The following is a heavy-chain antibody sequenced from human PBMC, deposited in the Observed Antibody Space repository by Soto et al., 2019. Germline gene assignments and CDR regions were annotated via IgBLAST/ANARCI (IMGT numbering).Heavy chain of an antibody. CDR3: ARGGAARAYYSYGLDV. Sequence: PGGSLRLSGAASGFTISNYWIHWVRQVPWKGLVWVSRINSNGRSTNYADSVKGRFTISRDNATNTLHLQMDSLRAEDTAMYFCARGGAARAYYSYGLDVLGLRTTVTFSS. D-gene: IGHD6-6*01. J-gene: IGHJ6*02. CDR2: INSNGRST. V-gene: IGHV3-74*01. CDR1: GFTISNYW.